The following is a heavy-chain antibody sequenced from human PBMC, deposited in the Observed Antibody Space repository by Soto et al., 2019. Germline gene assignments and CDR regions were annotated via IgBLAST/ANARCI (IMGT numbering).Heavy chain of an antibody. CDR3: TADNWNVDFDY. CDR1: GFTFSNAW. J-gene: IGHJ4*02. V-gene: IGHV3-15*07. D-gene: IGHD1-20*01. Sequence: MRLSCAASGFTFSNAWMNWVRQAPGKGLEWVGRIKSKTDGGTTDYAAPVKGRFTISRDDSKNTLYLKMNSLKTEDTAVYYCTADNWNVDFDYWGQGTLVTV. CDR2: IKSKTDGGTT.